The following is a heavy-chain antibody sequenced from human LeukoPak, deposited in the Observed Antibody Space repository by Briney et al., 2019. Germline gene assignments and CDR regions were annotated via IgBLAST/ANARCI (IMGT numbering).Heavy chain of an antibody. CDR2: IIPIFGTA. Sequence: SVKVSCKASGGTFSSYAISWVRQAPGQGLEWMGGIIPIFGTANYAQKFQGRVTITTDESTSTAYMELSSLRSEDTAVYYCARARIAARESDYYYMDVWGKGTTVTVSS. V-gene: IGHV1-69*05. D-gene: IGHD6-6*01. CDR1: GGTFSSYA. CDR3: ARARIAARESDYYYMDV. J-gene: IGHJ6*03.